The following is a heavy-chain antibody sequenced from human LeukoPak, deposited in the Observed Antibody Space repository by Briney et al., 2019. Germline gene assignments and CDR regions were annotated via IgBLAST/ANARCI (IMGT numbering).Heavy chain of an antibody. CDR2: IYYSGTT. CDR3: ARAAGYCSGGSCYQIDY. V-gene: IGHV4-59*12. D-gene: IGHD2-15*01. J-gene: IGHJ4*02. Sequence: PSETLSLTCTVSGGSISNYYWSWIRQPPGKGLEWIGYIYYSGTTNYNPSLKSRVTISVDTSKSQFSLKLSSVTAADTAVYYCARAAGYCSGGSCYQIDYWGQGTLVTVSS. CDR1: GGSISNYY.